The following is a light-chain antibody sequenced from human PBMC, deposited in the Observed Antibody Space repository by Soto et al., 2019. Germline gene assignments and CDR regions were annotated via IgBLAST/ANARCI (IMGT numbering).Light chain of an antibody. V-gene: IGLV1-40*01. J-gene: IGLJ3*02. CDR2: RNS. CDR1: SSNIGAGYD. CDR3: QSYDSSLSDPWV. Sequence: QSVLTKPPSVSGAPGQRVTISCTGSSSNIGAGYDVHWYQQLPGTAPKLLIYRNSNRPSGVPDRFSGSKSGTSASLAITGLQAEDEADYYCQSYDSSLSDPWVFGGGTKVTVL.